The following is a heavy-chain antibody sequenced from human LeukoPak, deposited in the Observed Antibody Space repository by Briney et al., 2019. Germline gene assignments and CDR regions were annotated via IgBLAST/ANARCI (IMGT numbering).Heavy chain of an antibody. Sequence: GGSLRLSCVASGFTVSSNYMSWVRQAPGKGLEWVSAIYSGGSTYYADSVKGRFTISRDNSKNTLYLQMNSLRAEDTAVYYCARVAYAYYYYGMDVWGQGTTVAVSS. CDR1: GFTVSSNY. CDR3: ARVAYAYYYYGMDV. J-gene: IGHJ6*02. V-gene: IGHV3-66*02. CDR2: IYSGGST. D-gene: IGHD2-15*01.